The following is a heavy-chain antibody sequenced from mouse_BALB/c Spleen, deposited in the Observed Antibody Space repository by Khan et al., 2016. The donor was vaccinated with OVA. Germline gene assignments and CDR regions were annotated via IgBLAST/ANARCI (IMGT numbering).Heavy chain of an antibody. J-gene: IGHJ4*01. CDR3: AREGLRGVAMDY. CDR1: GYTFTAYD. CDR2: IYHGDGST. Sequence: VQLQQSGPELVKPGALVKISCKASGYTFTAYDINWVKQRPGQGLEWIGWIYHGDGSTKYNENFKGKATLTADLSSNTAYMQLSSLTSEKSAVYFCAREGLRGVAMDYWGQGTSVSVSS. V-gene: IGHV1S56*01. D-gene: IGHD1-1*01.